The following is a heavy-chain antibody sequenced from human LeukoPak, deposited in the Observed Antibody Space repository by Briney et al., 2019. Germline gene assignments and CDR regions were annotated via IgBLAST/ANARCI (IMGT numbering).Heavy chain of an antibody. D-gene: IGHD3-10*01. Sequence: GGSLRLSCAASGFTFSSYAMHWVRQAPGKGLEWVAVISYDGSNKYYADSVKGRFTISRDNSKNTLYLQMNSLRAEDTAVYYCARDRDPYGSGTGDYYGMDVWGQGTTVTVSS. J-gene: IGHJ6*02. CDR2: ISYDGSNK. CDR3: ARDRDPYGSGTGDYYGMDV. V-gene: IGHV3-30*14. CDR1: GFTFSSYA.